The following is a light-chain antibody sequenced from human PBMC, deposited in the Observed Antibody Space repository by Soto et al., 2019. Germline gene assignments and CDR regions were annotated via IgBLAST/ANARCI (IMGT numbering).Light chain of an antibody. V-gene: IGKV1-39*01. CDR2: DAS. Sequence: DIQMSHSPSPLSPSVGDRVTITCRASQRISTYLNWYQQKPGEAPKFLVYDASNLQSGVPSRFSGSGFGTDFTLTISSLQPEDFATYYCQQSHSRPLTFGGGTKVDIK. CDR3: QQSHSRPLT. J-gene: IGKJ4*01. CDR1: QRISTY.